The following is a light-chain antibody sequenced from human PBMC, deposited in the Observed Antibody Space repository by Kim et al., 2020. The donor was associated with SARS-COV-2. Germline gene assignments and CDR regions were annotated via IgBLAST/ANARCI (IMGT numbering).Light chain of an antibody. CDR3: ATWDDSLYGRV. CDR2: GDD. J-gene: IGLJ3*02. Sequence: GPRVPISCSGSRSPIGENPVSWYQQLPGMAPKLIIYGDDQRPSGVPDRFSGSKAGTSASLAISGLQSGDDGDYFCATWDDSLYGRVFGGGTRLTVL. CDR1: RSPIGENP. V-gene: IGLV1-44*01.